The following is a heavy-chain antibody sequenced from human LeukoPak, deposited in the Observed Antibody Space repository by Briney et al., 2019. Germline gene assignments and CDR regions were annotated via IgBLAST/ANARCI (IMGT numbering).Heavy chain of an antibody. CDR2: ISASGGNT. CDR1: GVTLSSYA. V-gene: IGHV3-23*01. CDR3: AKGRGATYYYYSMDV. Sequence: GGSLRLSCAASGVTLSSYAMSWVRQAPGKGLEWVSAISASGGNTYHADSVKGRFTISRDNSKNTLYLQMNSLRAEDTAVYYCAKGRGATYYYYSMDVWGQGTTVTVSS. J-gene: IGHJ6*02. D-gene: IGHD3-16*01.